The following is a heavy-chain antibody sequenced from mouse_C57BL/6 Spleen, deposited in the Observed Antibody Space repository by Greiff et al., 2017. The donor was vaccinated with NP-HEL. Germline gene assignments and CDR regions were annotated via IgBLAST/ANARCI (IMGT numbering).Heavy chain of an antibody. CDR1: GFSFNTYA. J-gene: IGHJ2*01. CDR3: VRQVAYFDY. V-gene: IGHV10-1*01. CDR2: IRSKSNNYAT. Sequence: EVKVVESGGGLVQPKGSLKLSCAASGFSFNTYAMNWVRQAPGKGLEWVARIRSKSNNYATYYADSVKDRFTISRDDSESMLYLQMNNLKTEDTAMYYCVRQVAYFDYWGQGTTLTVSS. D-gene: IGHD1-1*02.